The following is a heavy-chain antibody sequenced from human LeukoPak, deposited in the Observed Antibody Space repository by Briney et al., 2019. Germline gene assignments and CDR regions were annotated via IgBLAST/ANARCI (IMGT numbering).Heavy chain of an antibody. CDR1: GFTYSSYA. V-gene: IGHV3-23*01. Sequence: GGSLRLSCAASGFTYSSYAMSWVRQAPGKGLEWVSAVSGSGGSTFYADSVKGRFTISRDNSKNTLYLQMNSLRAEDTAVYYCAKDTLIRGINWFDPWGQGTLVTVSS. D-gene: IGHD3-10*01. J-gene: IGHJ5*02. CDR2: VSGSGGST. CDR3: AKDTLIRGINWFDP.